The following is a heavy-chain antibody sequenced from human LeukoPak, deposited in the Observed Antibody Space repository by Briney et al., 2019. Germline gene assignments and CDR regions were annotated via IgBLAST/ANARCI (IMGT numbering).Heavy chain of an antibody. V-gene: IGHV3-48*02. CDR3: AIFGLGSGSRDY. Sequence: PGGSLRLSCAASGFIVSTSNMNWVRQAPGKGLEWVSLMSSSSRTIYYADSVKGRVSISRDNAKNSLYLRMNSRRDEDTAIYYCAIFGLGSGSRDYWGQGTLVTVSS. CDR1: GFIVSTSN. J-gene: IGHJ4*02. D-gene: IGHD3-10*01. CDR2: MSSSSRTI.